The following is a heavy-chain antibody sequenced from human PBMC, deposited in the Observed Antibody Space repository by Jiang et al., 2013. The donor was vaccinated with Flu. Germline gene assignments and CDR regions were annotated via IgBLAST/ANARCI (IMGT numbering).Heavy chain of an antibody. CDR2: TYYRSKWYD. CDR1: GDSVSSDSAA. Sequence: QTLSLTCAISGDSVSSDSAAWNWIRQSPSRGLEWLGRTYYRSKWYDDYAVSVKNRITINPDTSKNQFSLQLNSVTPEDTALYYCARNYYDSSSYYYFDHWGQGTLVTVSS. V-gene: IGHV6-1*01. CDR3: ARNYYDSSSYYYFDH. J-gene: IGHJ4*02. D-gene: IGHD3-22*01.